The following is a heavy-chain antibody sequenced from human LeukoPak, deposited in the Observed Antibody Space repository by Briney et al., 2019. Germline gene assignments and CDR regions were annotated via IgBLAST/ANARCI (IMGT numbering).Heavy chain of an antibody. V-gene: IGHV1-69*04. D-gene: IGHD2-15*01. CDR1: GGTFSSYA. J-gene: IGHJ4*02. CDR2: IIPILGIA. CDR3: ARREDGGGNFDY. Sequence: SVKVSCKASGGTFSSYAISWVRQAPGQGLEWMGRIIPILGIANYAQKFQGRVTITADKSTSTAYMELSSLRSEDTAVYYCARREDGGGNFDYWGQGTLVTVSS.